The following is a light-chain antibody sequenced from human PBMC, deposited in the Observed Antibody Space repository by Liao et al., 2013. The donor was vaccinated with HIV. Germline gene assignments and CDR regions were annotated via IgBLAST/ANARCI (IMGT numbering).Light chain of an antibody. V-gene: IGLV3-1*01. Sequence: SYELTQPPSVSVSPGQTASITCSGDKLGDKYVCWYQQKPGQSPVLVIYQDTKRPSGIPERFSGSNSGNTATLTISGTQAMDEADYYCQAWDSSMQGVFGTGTKVTVL. CDR2: QDT. CDR1: KLGDKY. J-gene: IGLJ1*01. CDR3: QAWDSSMQGV.